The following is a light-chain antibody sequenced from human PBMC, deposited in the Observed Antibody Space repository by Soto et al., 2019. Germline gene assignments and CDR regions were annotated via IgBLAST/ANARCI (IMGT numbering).Light chain of an antibody. CDR1: SGHSSYA. Sequence: QLVLTQSPSASASLGASVKLTCTLSSGHSSYAIAWHQQQPQKGPRYLMKVNSDGSHSKGDGIPDRFSGSSSGAERYLTMSSLQSEDEADYYCQTWGTGIPVFGGGTQLTVL. CDR2: VNSDGSH. CDR3: QTWGTGIPV. J-gene: IGLJ2*01. V-gene: IGLV4-69*01.